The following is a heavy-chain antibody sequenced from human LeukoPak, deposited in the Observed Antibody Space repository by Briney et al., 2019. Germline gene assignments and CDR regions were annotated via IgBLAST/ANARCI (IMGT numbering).Heavy chain of an antibody. CDR2: ISSSTNYI. D-gene: IGHD3-10*01. Sequence: GGSLRLSCAASGFTFSSCSMNWVRQAPGKGLEWVSSISSSTNYIFYADSVKGRFTISRDNAKNSLYLQMNGLRAEDTAVYYCAREYGSGSLDYWGQGTLVTVSS. V-gene: IGHV3-21*01. CDR1: GFTFSSCS. CDR3: AREYGSGSLDY. J-gene: IGHJ4*02.